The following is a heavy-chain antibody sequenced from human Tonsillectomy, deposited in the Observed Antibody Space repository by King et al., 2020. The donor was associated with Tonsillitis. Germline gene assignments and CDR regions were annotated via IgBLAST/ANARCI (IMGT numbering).Heavy chain of an antibody. CDR3: AKCPYDFWSGGLYYAMDV. Sequence: VQLVESGGGLVQPGGSLRLSCAASGFTFSTYAMTWVRQAPGKGLEWVSVRSGAGARTYHADSVKGRFTISRDNSKNTLYLQMNSLRAEDTAIYYCAKCPYDFWSGGLYYAMDVWGQGTTVTVSS. V-gene: IGHV3-23*04. D-gene: IGHD3-3*01. CDR1: GFTFSTYA. CDR2: RSGAGART. J-gene: IGHJ6*02.